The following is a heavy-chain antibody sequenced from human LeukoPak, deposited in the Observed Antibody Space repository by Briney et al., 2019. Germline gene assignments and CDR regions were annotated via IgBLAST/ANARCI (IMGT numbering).Heavy chain of an antibody. D-gene: IGHD4-11*01. J-gene: IGHJ4*02. V-gene: IGHV3-23*01. CDR3: AKGRYSNYRYYFDY. CDR2: ISGNGDSG. CDR1: GFSFSNYA. Sequence: GGSLRLSCAASGFSFSNYAMNWVRQTPGKGLEWVSAISGNGDSGYYANSVKGRSTISRDNSMNTLYLQMNSLRAEDTAVYYCAKGRYSNYRYYFDYWGQGTLVTVSS.